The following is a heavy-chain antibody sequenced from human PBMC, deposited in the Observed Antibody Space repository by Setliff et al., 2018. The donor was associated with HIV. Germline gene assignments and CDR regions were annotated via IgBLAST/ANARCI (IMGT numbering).Heavy chain of an antibody. V-gene: IGHV4-34*01. CDR1: GGSFSGDY. J-gene: IGHJ4*02. CDR2: INHSGST. D-gene: IGHD6-25*01. Sequence: SETLSLTCAVYGGSFSGDYWSWIRQPPGKGLEWIGEINHSGSTNYNPSLKSRVTISVDTSKNQFSLNLRSVTAADTAVYYCARDVGSSAWPFDYWGQGALVTVSS. CDR3: ARDVGSSAWPFDY.